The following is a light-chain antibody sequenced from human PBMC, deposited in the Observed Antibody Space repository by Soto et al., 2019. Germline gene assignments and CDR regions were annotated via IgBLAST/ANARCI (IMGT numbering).Light chain of an antibody. CDR3: QQYNNWPQT. J-gene: IGKJ1*01. CDR2: GAS. CDR1: QIVSSN. V-gene: IGKV3-15*01. Sequence: EIVMTQSPATLSVSPGERATLSCRPSQIVSSNLAWYQQKPGQAPRLLIYGASTRATGIPARFSGSGSGTEFTLTISSLQSEDFAVYYCQQYNNWPQTFGQGTKVEIK.